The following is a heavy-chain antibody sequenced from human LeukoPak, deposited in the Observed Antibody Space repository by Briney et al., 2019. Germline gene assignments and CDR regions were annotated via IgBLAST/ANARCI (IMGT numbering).Heavy chain of an antibody. Sequence: PGGSLRLSCAASGLTFSSYAMHWVRQAPGKGLEWVAVISYDGSNKYYADSVKGRFTISRDNSKNTLYLQMNSLRAEDTAVYYCARTRGYSYGLYYFDYWGQGTLVTVSS. CDR1: GLTFSSYA. V-gene: IGHV3-30-3*01. CDR2: ISYDGSNK. D-gene: IGHD5-18*01. CDR3: ARTRGYSYGLYYFDY. J-gene: IGHJ4*02.